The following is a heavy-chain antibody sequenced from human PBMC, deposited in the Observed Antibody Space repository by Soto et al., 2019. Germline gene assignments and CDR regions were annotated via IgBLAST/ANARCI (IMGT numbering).Heavy chain of an antibody. CDR1: GFSLSNARMG. J-gene: IGHJ5*02. D-gene: IGHD3-22*01. CDR2: IFSNDEK. CDR3: ARIFDSSITFDP. Sequence: SGPTLVNPTETLTLTCTLSGFSLSNARMGVSWIRQPPGKALEWLAHIFSNDEKSYSTSLKSRLTISKDTSKSQVVLTMTNMDPVDTATYYCARIFDSSITFDPSGQGTLVTVSS. V-gene: IGHV2-26*01.